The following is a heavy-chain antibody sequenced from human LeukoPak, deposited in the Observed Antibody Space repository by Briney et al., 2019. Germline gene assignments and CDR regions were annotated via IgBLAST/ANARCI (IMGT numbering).Heavy chain of an antibody. CDR1: GFTFSSYS. V-gene: IGHV3-48*01. D-gene: IGHD4-17*01. CDR2: INSSSSTI. Sequence: GGSLRLSCAASGFTFSSYSINWVRQAPGKGLEWVSYINSSSSTIYYADSVKGRFTISRDNAKNSLYLQMNSLRAEDTAVYYCARELGTVTTDYWGQGTLVTVSS. J-gene: IGHJ4*02. CDR3: ARELGTVTTDY.